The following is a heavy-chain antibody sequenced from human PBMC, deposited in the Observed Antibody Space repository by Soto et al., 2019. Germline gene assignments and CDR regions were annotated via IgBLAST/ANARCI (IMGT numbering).Heavy chain of an antibody. J-gene: IGHJ5*02. CDR3: ARVIRGAYYNSPLDT. V-gene: IGHV1-2*02. D-gene: IGHD3-10*01. CDR2: INPYSGGA. Sequence: GASVKVSCKASGYTFTVYFMHCVLQSPLQGLEWMGWINPYSGGADYAQSFQGRVTMTRDTSISTVYMELSRLRFDDTAVYYCARVIRGAYYNSPLDTWGQGTVVTVSS. CDR1: GYTFTVYF.